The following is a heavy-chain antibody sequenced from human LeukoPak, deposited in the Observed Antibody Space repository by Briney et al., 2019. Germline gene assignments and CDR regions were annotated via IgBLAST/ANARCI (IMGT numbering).Heavy chain of an antibody. CDR2: IWFDEGNK. D-gene: IGHD3-10*01. V-gene: IGHV3-33*01. Sequence: PGGSLRLSCAASGLPFSTSGMHWVRQAPGKGLEWVAMIWFDEGNKYYADSVKGRFTISRDNSRNTLYLQMDSLRAEDTAIYYCARDKGVRYLDNWGQGTQVTVSS. J-gene: IGHJ4*02. CDR3: ARDKGVRYLDN. CDR1: GLPFSTSG.